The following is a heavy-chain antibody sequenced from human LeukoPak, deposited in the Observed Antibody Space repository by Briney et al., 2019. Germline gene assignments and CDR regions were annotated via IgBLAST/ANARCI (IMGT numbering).Heavy chain of an antibody. CDR2: IYYSGST. CDR1: GGSISSYY. Sequence: SETLSLTCTVSGGSISSYYWSWIRQPPGKGLVWIGHIYYSGSTNYNPSLESRVTISVDTSKNQLSLKLSAVTAADTAVYDCARVSIGVSLDYWGQGTLVTVSS. J-gene: IGHJ4*02. D-gene: IGHD3-22*01. CDR3: ARVSIGVSLDY. V-gene: IGHV4-59*01.